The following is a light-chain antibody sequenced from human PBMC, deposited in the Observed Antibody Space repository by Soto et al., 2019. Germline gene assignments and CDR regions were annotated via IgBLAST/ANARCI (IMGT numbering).Light chain of an antibody. CDR2: GAS. CDR1: QSVNNN. V-gene: IGKV3-15*01. J-gene: IGKJ2*01. CDR3: QQYNNLPPDT. Sequence: VLTQSPGTLSLSPGESATLSCRASQSVNNNLAWYQQKPGQAPRLLIYGASTRATGIPGRFRGSGSGTEFTLTITSLQSEDFAVYFCQQYNNLPPDTFGQGTKVDSK.